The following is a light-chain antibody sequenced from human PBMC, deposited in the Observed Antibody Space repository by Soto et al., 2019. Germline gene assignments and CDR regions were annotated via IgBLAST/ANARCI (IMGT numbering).Light chain of an antibody. V-gene: IGLV6-57*04. Sequence: NFMLTQPHSVSESPGKTVTISCTRSSGSIANNYEQWYQRRPGSAPTTVMYEGNQRPSGVPDRFSGSIDSSSNSASLSISALKTEDEDDYYCQSYNSFTVVFGGGTKLTVL. CDR1: SGSIANNY. CDR2: EGN. CDR3: QSYNSFTVV. J-gene: IGLJ2*01.